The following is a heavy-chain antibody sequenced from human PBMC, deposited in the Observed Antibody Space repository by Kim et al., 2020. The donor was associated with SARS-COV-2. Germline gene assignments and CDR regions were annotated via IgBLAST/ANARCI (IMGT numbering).Heavy chain of an antibody. J-gene: IGHJ3*02. D-gene: IGHD1-26*01. CDR3: ARERIVGSTGGAFDI. V-gene: IGHV4-59*01. Sequence: PSLKRRVTISVDTSKNQFSRKLSPVTAADTAVYYCARERIVGSTGGAFDIWGQGTMVTVSS.